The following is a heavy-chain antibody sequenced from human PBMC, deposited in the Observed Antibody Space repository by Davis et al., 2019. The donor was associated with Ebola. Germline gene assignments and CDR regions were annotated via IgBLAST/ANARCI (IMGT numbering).Heavy chain of an antibody. CDR2: INQDGSER. V-gene: IGHV3-7*01. Sequence: GESLKISCAASGFTFSDYWMSWVRQAPGKGLEWVANINQDGSERYYVDSVKGRFTISRDNAKNSLYLQMNSLRAEDTAVYFCARDVSTTVITPFFFDFWGQGTLVTVSS. CDR3: ARDVSTTVITPFFFDF. CDR1: GFTFSDYW. D-gene: IGHD4-23*01. J-gene: IGHJ4*02.